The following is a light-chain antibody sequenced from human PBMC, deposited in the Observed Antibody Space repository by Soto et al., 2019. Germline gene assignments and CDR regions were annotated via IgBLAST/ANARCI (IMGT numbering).Light chain of an antibody. CDR2: EVT. CDR3: SSYTSSNTLAYV. V-gene: IGLV2-14*01. Sequence: QSVLTQPASVSGSPGQSITIYCAGTSSDVGGYNYVSWYQQHPGKAPKLIIYEVTNRPSGISDRFSGSKSGNTASLTISGLQAEDEVDYYCSSYTSSNTLAYVFGTGTKLTVL. CDR1: SSDVGGYNY. J-gene: IGLJ1*01.